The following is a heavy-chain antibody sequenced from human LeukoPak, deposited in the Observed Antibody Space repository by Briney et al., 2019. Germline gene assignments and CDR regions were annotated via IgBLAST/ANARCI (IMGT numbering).Heavy chain of an antibody. CDR1: GYTSTGYY. CDR2: INPNSGGT. CDR3: ASPTRGYYYDSSGYLDY. V-gene: IGHV1-2*02. Sequence: ASVKVSCKASGYTSTGYYMHWVRQAPGQGLEWMGWINPNSGGTNYAQKFQGRVTMTRDTSISTAYMELSRLRSDDTAVYYCASPTRGYYYDSSGYLDYWGQGTLVTVSS. D-gene: IGHD3-22*01. J-gene: IGHJ4*02.